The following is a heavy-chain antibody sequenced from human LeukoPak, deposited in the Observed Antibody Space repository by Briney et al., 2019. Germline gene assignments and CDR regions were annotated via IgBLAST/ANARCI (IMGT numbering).Heavy chain of an antibody. J-gene: IGHJ5*02. CDR3: ARDTEPGDSYGYGGLAS. CDR1: GFTFSSYG. V-gene: IGHV3-33*01. Sequence: PGRSLRLSCGASGFTFSSYGMHWVRQAPGKGLEWVAVIWYDGSDKYNVDFVKGRFTISRDNSKNTLYLQMNSLGAEDTAVYYCARDTEPGDSYGYGGLASWGQGTLVTVSS. CDR2: IWYDGSDK. D-gene: IGHD5-18*01.